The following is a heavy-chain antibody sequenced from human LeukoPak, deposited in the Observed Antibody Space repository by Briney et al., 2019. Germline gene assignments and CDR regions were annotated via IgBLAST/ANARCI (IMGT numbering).Heavy chain of an antibody. CDR3: ATGGAPAGYAYHM. CDR1: GFTFSSYA. D-gene: IGHD6-13*01. J-gene: IGHJ3*02. Sequence: GGSLRLSCAASGFTFSSYAMTWVRQAPGKGLEWVSAIGTAGDTYYPGSVKGRFTISRENAENSLYLQMNSLRVDDTAVYYCATGGAPAGYAYHMWGQGTMVTVSS. V-gene: IGHV3-13*01. CDR2: IGTAGDT.